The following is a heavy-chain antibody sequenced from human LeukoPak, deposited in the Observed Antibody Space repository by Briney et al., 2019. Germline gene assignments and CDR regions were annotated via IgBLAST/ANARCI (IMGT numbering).Heavy chain of an antibody. J-gene: IGHJ3*02. CDR3: ARGYRYCSSTSCYGAFDI. CDR2: MNPNSGNT. CDR1: GYTFTSYD. Sequence: ASVRVSCKASGYTFTSYDINWVRQATGQGLEWMGWMNPNSGNTGYAQKFQGRVTITRNTSISTAYMEPSSLRSEDTAVYYCARGYRYCSSTSCYGAFDIWGQGTMVTVSS. V-gene: IGHV1-8*03. D-gene: IGHD2-2*01.